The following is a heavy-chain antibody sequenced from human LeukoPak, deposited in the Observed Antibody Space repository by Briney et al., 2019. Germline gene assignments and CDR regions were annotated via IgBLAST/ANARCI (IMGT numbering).Heavy chain of an antibody. D-gene: IGHD2-15*01. J-gene: IGHJ6*02. CDR2: ISGSGGST. V-gene: IGHV3-23*01. CDR3: AKDLEGWWKYGMDV. CDR1: GFTFSSYA. Sequence: GESLRLSCAASGFTFSSYAMSWVRQAPGKGLEWVSAISGSGGSTYYADSVKGRFTISRDNSKNTLYLQMNSLRAADTAVYYCAKDLEGWWKYGMDVWGQGTTVTVSS.